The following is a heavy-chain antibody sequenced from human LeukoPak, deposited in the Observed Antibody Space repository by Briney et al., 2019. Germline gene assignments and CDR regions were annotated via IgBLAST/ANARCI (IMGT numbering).Heavy chain of an antibody. Sequence: GRSLRLSCAASGFTFSNYGMHWVRQAPGKGLEWVAVISYDGSNRYYADSGKGRFTISRDNYKHPLYLQMNSLSAEATAVYYCAKPIMTTVTTLGLYFDYWGQGALVTVSS. CDR3: AKPIMTTVTTLGLYFDY. J-gene: IGHJ4*02. V-gene: IGHV3-30*18. CDR2: ISYDGSNR. D-gene: IGHD4-17*01. CDR1: GFTFSNYG.